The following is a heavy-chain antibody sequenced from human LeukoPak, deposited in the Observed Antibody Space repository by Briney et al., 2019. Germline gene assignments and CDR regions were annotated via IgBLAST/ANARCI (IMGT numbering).Heavy chain of an antibody. Sequence: SAKVSCKASGGTFSSYAISWVRQAPGQGLEWMGGIIPIFGTANYAQKFQGRVTITADESTSTAYMELSSLRSEDTAVYYCARDLNYYDSSGYYPLGYWGQGTLVTVSS. V-gene: IGHV1-69*01. CDR3: ARDLNYYDSSGYYPLGY. CDR2: IIPIFGTA. D-gene: IGHD3-22*01. CDR1: GGTFSSYA. J-gene: IGHJ4*02.